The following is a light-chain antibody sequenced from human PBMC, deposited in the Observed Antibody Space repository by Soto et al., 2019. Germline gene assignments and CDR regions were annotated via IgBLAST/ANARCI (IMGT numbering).Light chain of an antibody. CDR2: GAS. CDR3: QQYGSSGT. CDR1: QSVSNNY. J-gene: IGKJ1*01. Sequence: ESVWTDSPGTLSLSPGERATLSCRASQSVSNNYLAWYQQTPGQAPRLLIYGASNRATGIPDRFSGSGSGTDFTLTISRLEPEDFAVYYCQQYGSSGTFGQGTKVDIK. V-gene: IGKV3-20*01.